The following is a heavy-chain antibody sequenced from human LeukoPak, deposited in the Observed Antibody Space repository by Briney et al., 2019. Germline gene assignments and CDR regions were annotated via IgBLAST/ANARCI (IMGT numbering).Heavy chain of an antibody. CDR1: GFTFSSYE. CDR3: ARDLRRITIFGVVPMGGY. D-gene: IGHD3-3*01. J-gene: IGHJ4*02. CDR2: ISSSGSTI. Sequence: PGGSLRLSCAASGFTFSSYEMNWVRQAPGKGLEWVSYISSSGSTIYYADSVKGRFTISRDNAKNSLYLQMNSLRAEDTAVYYCARDLRRITIFGVVPMGGYWGQGTLVTVSS. V-gene: IGHV3-48*03.